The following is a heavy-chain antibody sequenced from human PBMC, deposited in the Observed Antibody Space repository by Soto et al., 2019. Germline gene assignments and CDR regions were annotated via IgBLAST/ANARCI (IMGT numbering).Heavy chain of an antibody. CDR2: IYWDVDK. CDR3: AHYVSSSPAGWFDP. V-gene: IGHV2-5*02. J-gene: IGHJ5*02. CDR1: GLSLSTSGEA. Sequence: QITLKESGPTLVKPTQTLTLTCTFSGLSLSTSGEAVGWIRQPPGKALEWLALIYWDVDKRYNPTLKTRLTITKDTSKNQVVLALTNMDPVDTATYYCAHYVSSSPAGWFDPWGQGILVTVSS. D-gene: IGHD3-10*02.